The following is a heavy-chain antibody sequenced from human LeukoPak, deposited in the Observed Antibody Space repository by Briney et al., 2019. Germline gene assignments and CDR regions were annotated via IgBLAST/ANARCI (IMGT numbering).Heavy chain of an antibody. CDR3: ARGNRSRITMVRGVIITLPYGMDV. J-gene: IGHJ6*02. CDR1: GGSFSGYY. D-gene: IGHD3-10*01. V-gene: IGHV4-34*01. CDR2: INHSGST. Sequence: SETLSLTCAVYGGSFSGYYWSWIRQPPGKGLEWIGEINHSGSTNYNPSLKSRVTISVDTSKNQFSLKLSSVTAADTAVYYCARGNRSRITMVRGVIITLPYGMDVWGQGTTVTVSS.